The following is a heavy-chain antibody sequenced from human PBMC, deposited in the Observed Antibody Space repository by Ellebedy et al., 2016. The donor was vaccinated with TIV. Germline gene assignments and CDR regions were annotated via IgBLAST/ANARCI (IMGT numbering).Heavy chain of an antibody. CDR2: FIHSGGP. J-gene: IGHJ4*02. CDR3: GHNRY. Sequence: MPSETLSLTCLVSGGSFNNDHWSWIRQSPGKGLEWIGEFIHSGGPNYNPSLKSRVTISVDTSKKQFSLILRSVTAADTAMYYCGHNRYWGQGTLVTVSS. CDR1: GGSFNNDH. V-gene: IGHV4-34*12.